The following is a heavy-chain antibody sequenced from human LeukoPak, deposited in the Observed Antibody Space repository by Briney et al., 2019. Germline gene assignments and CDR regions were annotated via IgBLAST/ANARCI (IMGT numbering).Heavy chain of an antibody. CDR1: GGSFSGYY. Sequence: SETLSLTCAVYGGSFSGYYWSWIRQPPGKGLEWIGEINHSGSTNYNPSLKSRVTISVDTSKNQFSLKLSSVTAADTAVCDCARAGGVTSKKFDYGGQGTLVTVSS. D-gene: IGHD4-17*01. CDR2: INHSGST. CDR3: ARAGGVTSKKFDY. J-gene: IGHJ4*02. V-gene: IGHV4-34*01.